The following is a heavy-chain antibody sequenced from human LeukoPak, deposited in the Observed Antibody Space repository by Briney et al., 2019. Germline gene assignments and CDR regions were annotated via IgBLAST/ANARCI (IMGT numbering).Heavy chain of an antibody. CDR1: GYSISSGYY. V-gene: IGHV4-38-2*01. CDR3: XXXXXXXVXYMDX. J-gene: IGHJ6*03. CDR2: IYHSGST. D-gene: IGHD3-3*01. Sequence: SETLSLTCAVSGYSISSGYYWGWIRQPPGKGLEWIGSIYHSGSTYYNPSLKSRVTISVDTSKNQFSLKLSSVTAADTAVYYCXXXXXXXVXYMDXWGKGTTVTXXS.